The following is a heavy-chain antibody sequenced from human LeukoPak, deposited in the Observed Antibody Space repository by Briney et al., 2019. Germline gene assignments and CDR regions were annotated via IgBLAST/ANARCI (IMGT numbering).Heavy chain of an antibody. CDR3: SRDATGDH. J-gene: IGHJ4*02. Sequence: GGSLRLSCAASGFTFSSYSMNWVRQAPGKGLEWVGRSRNRAKSYTTDYAASVKGRFTISRDDSKSTLYLQMNSLETEDTAVYYCSRDATGDHWGQGTLVSVSS. CDR1: GFTFSSYS. CDR2: SRNRAKSYTT. V-gene: IGHV3-72*01.